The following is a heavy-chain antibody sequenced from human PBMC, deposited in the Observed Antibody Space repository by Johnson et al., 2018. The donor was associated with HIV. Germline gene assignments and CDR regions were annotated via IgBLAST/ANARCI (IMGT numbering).Heavy chain of an antibody. CDR2: IYSGGST. CDR1: GFTVSSNY. Sequence: GGSLRLSCAASGFTVSSNYMSWVRQAPGKGLEWVSVIYSGGSTYYADSVRGRFTISRDNAKNSLYLQMNSLKTEDTAVYYCTTDIVQYNWNSEIDAFDIWGQGTMVTVSS. V-gene: IGHV3-53*03. CDR3: TTDIVQYNWNSEIDAFDI. D-gene: IGHD1-7*01. J-gene: IGHJ3*02.